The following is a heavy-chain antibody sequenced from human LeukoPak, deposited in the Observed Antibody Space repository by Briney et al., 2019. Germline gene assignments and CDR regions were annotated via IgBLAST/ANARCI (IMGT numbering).Heavy chain of an antibody. CDR3: ETSRRPSGGISFLHDL. CDR2: ISYDGSNE. D-gene: IGHD4-23*01. J-gene: IGHJ5*02. CDR1: GFTFSNYG. Sequence: GGSLRLSCAASGFTFSNYGMHWVRQAPGKGLEWVAVISYDGSNEYYGDSVKGRFTISRDNSKNTLYLQMNSLRAEDTAVYYCETSRRPSGGISFLHDLWGQGTQVTVST. V-gene: IGHV3-30*03.